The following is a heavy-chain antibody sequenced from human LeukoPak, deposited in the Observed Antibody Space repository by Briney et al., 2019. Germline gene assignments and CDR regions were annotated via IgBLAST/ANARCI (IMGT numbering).Heavy chain of an antibody. CDR2: IYSGGST. J-gene: IGHJ6*03. V-gene: IGHV3-66*02. D-gene: IGHD2-15*01. Sequence: PGGSLRLSCAASGFNVSSNYMSWVRQAPGKGLEWVSVIYSGGSTYYADSVKGRFTISRDNSKNTLYLQMNSLRAEDTAVYYCARAVRGIRITVYYYYMDVWGKGTTVTVSS. CDR3: ARAVRGIRITVYYYYMDV. CDR1: GFNVSSNY.